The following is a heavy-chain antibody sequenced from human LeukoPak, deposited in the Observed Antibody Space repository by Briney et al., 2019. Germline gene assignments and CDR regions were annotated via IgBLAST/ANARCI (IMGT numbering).Heavy chain of an antibody. D-gene: IGHD4-11*01. CDR1: GYTLTSYA. CDR2: INTNTGNP. Sequence: ASVTVSCKASGYTLTSYAMNWLRQAPGQGLEWMGWINTNTGNPTYAQGFTGRFVFSLDTSVITAYLQISSLKAEDTAVYYCARAGQYLSPYYYYYYMDVWGKGTTVTVSS. V-gene: IGHV7-4-1*02. CDR3: ARAGQYLSPYYYYYYMDV. J-gene: IGHJ6*03.